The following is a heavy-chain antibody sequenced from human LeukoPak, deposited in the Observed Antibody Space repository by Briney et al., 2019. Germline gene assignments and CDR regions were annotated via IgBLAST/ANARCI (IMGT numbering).Heavy chain of an antibody. D-gene: IGHD3-10*01. CDR3: ARSSITMVRGVIKSTTSWYHYYNMDV. CDR1: GFTFSSYS. J-gene: IGHJ6*03. V-gene: IGHV3-7*01. CDR2: IKQDGSER. Sequence: SGGSLRLSCAASGFTFSSYSMSWVRQAPGKGLEWVANIKQDGSERNYVGSVKGRFTIARDNDENSLYLQMNSLRAEETAVYYCARSSITMVRGVIKSTTSWYHYYNMDVWGKGTTVTVSS.